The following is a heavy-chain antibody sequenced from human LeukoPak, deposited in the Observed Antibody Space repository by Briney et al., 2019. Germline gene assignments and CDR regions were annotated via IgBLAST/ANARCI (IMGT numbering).Heavy chain of an antibody. D-gene: IGHD3-22*01. Sequence: SVKVSCKASGGTFSSYAISWVRQAPGQGLEWMGRIIPTLGIANYAQKFQGRVTITADKSTSTAYMELSSLRSEDTAVYYCARGVDYYDSSGYPFLWGQGTLVTVSS. V-gene: IGHV1-69*04. CDR2: IIPTLGIA. CDR3: ARGVDYYDSSGYPFL. J-gene: IGHJ4*02. CDR1: GGTFSSYA.